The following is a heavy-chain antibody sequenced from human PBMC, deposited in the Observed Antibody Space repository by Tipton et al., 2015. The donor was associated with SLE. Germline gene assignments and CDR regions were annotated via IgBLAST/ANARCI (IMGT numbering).Heavy chain of an antibody. CDR2: IYYSGSA. V-gene: IGHV4-39*07. D-gene: IGHD5-12*01. J-gene: IGHJ4*02. CDR1: GGSISSGSYY. Sequence: TLSLTCTVSGGSISSGSYYWGWIRQPPGKGLEWIGSIYYSGSANYNPSLKSRLTISVDKSKNHFSLNLTSVTAADTAIYYCSRGGHDWGQGTLVTVSS. CDR3: SRGGHD.